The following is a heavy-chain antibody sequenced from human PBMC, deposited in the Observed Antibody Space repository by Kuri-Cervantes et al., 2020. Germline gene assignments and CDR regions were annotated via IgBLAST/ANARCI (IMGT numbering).Heavy chain of an antibody. D-gene: IGHD5-18*01. CDR1: GFTFSSYA. CDR2: ISSSSSYI. J-gene: IGHJ4*02. CDR3: ARGYSYGQNLDY. Sequence: GESLKISCAASGFTFSSYAMHWVRQAPGKGLEWVPSISSSSSYIYYADSVKGRFTISRDNAKNSLYLQMNSLRAEDTAVYYCARGYSYGQNLDYWGQGTLVTVSS. V-gene: IGHV3-21*01.